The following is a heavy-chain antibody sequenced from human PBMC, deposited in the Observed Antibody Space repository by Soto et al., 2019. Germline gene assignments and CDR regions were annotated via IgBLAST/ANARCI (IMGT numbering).Heavy chain of an antibody. CDR1: GYTFTYYH. CDR3: ARVPCSCGLLFCLDF. CDR2: INPNGGDT. D-gene: IGHD2-8*02. Sequence: QLQLVQSGAEVKKPGASVKVSCKASGYTFTYYHVHWVRQAPGQGLEWLGIINPNGGDTTYAQKFQGRVTMTRDTSTSTVDMEVSSLRSEDTALYYCARVPCSCGLLFCLDFWGQGTLVTVSS. V-gene: IGHV1-46*01. J-gene: IGHJ4*02.